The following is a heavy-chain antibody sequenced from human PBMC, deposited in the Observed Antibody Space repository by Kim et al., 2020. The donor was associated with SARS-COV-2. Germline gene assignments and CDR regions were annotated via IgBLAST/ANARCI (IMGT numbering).Heavy chain of an antibody. Sequence: QEVQGRVTITADKSTSTAYMELSSLRSEDTAVYYCASQKGIAVADRGFDYWGQGTLVTVSS. CDR3: ASQKGIAVADRGFDY. V-gene: IGHV1-69*02. D-gene: IGHD6-19*01. J-gene: IGHJ4*02.